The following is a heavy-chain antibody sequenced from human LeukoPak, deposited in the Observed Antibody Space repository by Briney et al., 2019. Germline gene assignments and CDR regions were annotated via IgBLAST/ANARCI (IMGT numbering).Heavy chain of an antibody. J-gene: IGHJ4*02. CDR2: ISAYNGNT. CDR1: GYTFTSYG. Sequence: ASVKVSCKASGYTFTSYGISWVRQAPGQGLEWMGWISAYNGNTNYAQKLQGRVTMTKDTSTSTAYLELRSLRSDDTAVYYCARVGLTIFGVVIIGPFDYWGQGTLVTVSS. CDR3: ARVGLTIFGVVIIGPFDY. D-gene: IGHD3-3*01. V-gene: IGHV1-18*01.